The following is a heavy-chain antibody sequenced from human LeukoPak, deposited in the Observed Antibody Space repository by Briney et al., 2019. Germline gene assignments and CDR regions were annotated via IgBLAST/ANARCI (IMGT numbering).Heavy chain of an antibody. J-gene: IGHJ3*02. V-gene: IGHV3-30*02. Sequence: GGSLGLSCAASGFTFSSYGMHWVRQAPGKGLEWVAFVRYDGSNKYYADSVKGRFTISRDNSKNTLYLQMNSLRAEDTAVYYCANIQLAPGAFDIWGQGTMVTVSS. CDR3: ANIQLAPGAFDI. CDR1: GFTFSSYG. D-gene: IGHD6-6*01. CDR2: VRYDGSNK.